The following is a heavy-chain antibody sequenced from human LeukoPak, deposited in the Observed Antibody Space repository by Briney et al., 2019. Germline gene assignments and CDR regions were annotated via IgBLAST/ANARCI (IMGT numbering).Heavy chain of an antibody. V-gene: IGHV3-49*03. CDR2: IRSKIYGGVI. J-gene: IGHJ6*03. CDR1: GFTFGDYA. Sequence: GGSLRLSCTTSGFTFGDYAMSWFRQAPGKGLEWVGFIRSKIYGGVIEYAASVKGRFTISRDDSKSIAYLQMNSLRTEDTGLYYCARDQLGGDPDDYYYYYMDVWGKGTTVTVSS. CDR3: ARDQLGGDPDDYYYYYMDV. D-gene: IGHD4-17*01.